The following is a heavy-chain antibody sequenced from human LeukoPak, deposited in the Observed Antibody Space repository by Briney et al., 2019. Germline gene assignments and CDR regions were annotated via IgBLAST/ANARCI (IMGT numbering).Heavy chain of an antibody. CDR1: GGSISSYY. V-gene: IGHV4-4*07. CDR3: ALTLKDGDAFDI. CDR2: IYTSGST. Sequence: KTSETLSLTCTVSGGSISSYYWSWIRQPAGKGLEWIGRIYTSGSTNYNPSLKSRVTMSVDTSKNQFPLKLSSVTAADTAVYYCALTLKDGDAFDIWGQGTMVTVSS. D-gene: IGHD4/OR15-4a*01. J-gene: IGHJ3*02.